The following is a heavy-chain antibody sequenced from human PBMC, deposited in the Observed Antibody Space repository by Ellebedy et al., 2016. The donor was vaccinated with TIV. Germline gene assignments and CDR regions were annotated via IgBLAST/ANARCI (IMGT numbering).Heavy chain of an antibody. CDR2: ISSTGYYI. CDR3: VTWGQSYGR. Sequence: GESLKISCAASGFTFTSYSMNWVRQAPGKGLEWVSSISSTGYYIYYADSVKGRFTISRDDARNSLFLQMNSLRVDDTAVYYCVTWGQSYGRWGQGSLVTISS. V-gene: IGHV3-21*04. D-gene: IGHD3-16*01. CDR1: GFTFTSYS. J-gene: IGHJ4*02.